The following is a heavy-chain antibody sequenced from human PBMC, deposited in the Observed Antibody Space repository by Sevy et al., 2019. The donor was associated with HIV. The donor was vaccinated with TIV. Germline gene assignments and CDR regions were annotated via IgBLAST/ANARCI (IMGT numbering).Heavy chain of an antibody. CDR3: ARDVVPAAFSGYYGMDV. Sequence: GGSLRLSCAASGFTFSSYSMNWVRQAPGKGLEWVSSISSSSSYIYYADSVKGRFTISRDNAKNSLYLQMNSLRAEDTAVYYCARDVVPAAFSGYYGMDVWGQGTTVTVSS. CDR2: ISSSSSYI. CDR1: GFTFSSYS. V-gene: IGHV3-21*01. D-gene: IGHD2-2*01. J-gene: IGHJ6*02.